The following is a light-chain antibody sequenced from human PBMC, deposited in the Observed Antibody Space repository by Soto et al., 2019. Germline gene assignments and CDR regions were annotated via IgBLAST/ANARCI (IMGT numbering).Light chain of an antibody. J-gene: IGLJ1*01. V-gene: IGLV2-14*01. Sequence: QSALTQPASVSGSPGQSITISCTGTSSDVGGYNYVSWYQQHPGKVPKLMIYDVSNRPSGVSNRFSGSKSGNTASLTISELQGEDEADYYCSSYTSSSTYVFGTGTKVTVL. CDR3: SSYTSSSTYV. CDR1: SSDVGGYNY. CDR2: DVS.